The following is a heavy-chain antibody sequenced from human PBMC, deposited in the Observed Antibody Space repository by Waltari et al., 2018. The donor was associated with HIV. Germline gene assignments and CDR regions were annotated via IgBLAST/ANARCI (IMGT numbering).Heavy chain of an antibody. CDR3: ARSYSSSWIIEY. D-gene: IGHD6-13*01. J-gene: IGHJ4*02. CDR1: GGSIRSNNW. V-gene: IGHV4-4*02. Sequence: QMQLKESGPGLVKPSGTLSLTCAVSGGSIRSNNWWSWVRQSPGKGLEWIAGIFHTGSTNYNPSLQGRVTISVDKAKNEFSLKRRSVTAADTAVYYCARSYSSSWIIEYWGQGILVTVSS. CDR2: IFHTGST.